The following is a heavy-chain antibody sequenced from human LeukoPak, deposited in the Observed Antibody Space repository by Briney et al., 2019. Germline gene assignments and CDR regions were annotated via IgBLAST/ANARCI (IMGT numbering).Heavy chain of an antibody. CDR1: GFTVSSNY. J-gene: IGHJ1*01. CDR3: AKKVVVGATSPYSDFQD. CDR2: ISWNSGSI. Sequence: PGGSLRLSCAASGFTVSSNYMSWVRQAPGKGLEWVSGISWNSGSIGYADSVKGRFSISRDNSKNTLYLQMNSLRAEDTALYYCAKKVVVGATSPYSDFQDWGQGTLVTVSS. D-gene: IGHD1-26*01. V-gene: IGHV3-23*01.